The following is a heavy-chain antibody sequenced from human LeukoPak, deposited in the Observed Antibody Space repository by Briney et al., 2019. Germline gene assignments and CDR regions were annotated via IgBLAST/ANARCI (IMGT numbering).Heavy chain of an antibody. CDR3: ARDTRGMLAAAGTRWFDP. CDR1: GGSISSYY. Sequence: SETLSLTCTVSGGSISSYYWSWIRQPAGKGLEWIGRIYTSGSTNYNPSLKSRVTMSVDTSKNQFSLKLSSVTAADTAVYYCARDTRGMLAAAGTRWFDPWGQGTLSPSPQ. CDR2: IYTSGST. D-gene: IGHD6-13*01. J-gene: IGHJ5*02. V-gene: IGHV4-4*07.